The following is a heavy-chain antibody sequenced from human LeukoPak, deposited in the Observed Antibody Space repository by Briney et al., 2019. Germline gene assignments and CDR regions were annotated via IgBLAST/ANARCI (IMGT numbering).Heavy chain of an antibody. CDR2: IYNSGST. J-gene: IGHJ4*02. CDR3: AREGGTVTTPYFDY. V-gene: IGHV4-31*11. Sequence: SETLSLTCAVSGGSISSGGYSWSWIRQHPGKGLEWIGYIYNSGSTYYNPSLKSRVTISVDTSKNQFSLKLSSVTAADTAVYYCAREGGTVTTPYFDYWGQGTLVTVSS. CDR1: GGSISSGGYS. D-gene: IGHD4-17*01.